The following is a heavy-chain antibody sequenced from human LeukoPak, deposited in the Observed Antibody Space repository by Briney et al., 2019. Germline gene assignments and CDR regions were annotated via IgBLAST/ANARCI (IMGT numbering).Heavy chain of an antibody. J-gene: IGHJ3*02. D-gene: IGHD2-2*01. CDR1: GFTVSSNY. Sequence: GGSLRLSCAASGFTVSSNYMSWVRQAPGKGLEWVSVIYSGGSTYYADSVKGRFTISRDNSKNTLYLQMNSLRAEDTAVYYCAKDWGRYCSSTSCPKSAFDIWGQGTMVTVSS. CDR3: AKDWGRYCSSTSCPKSAFDI. CDR2: IYSGGST. V-gene: IGHV3-53*01.